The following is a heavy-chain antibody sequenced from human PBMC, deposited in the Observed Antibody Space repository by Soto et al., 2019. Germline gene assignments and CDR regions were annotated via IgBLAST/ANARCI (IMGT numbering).Heavy chain of an antibody. D-gene: IGHD6-19*01. CDR1: GFTFSTYA. CDR3: TKDHQAVAGSFDS. Sequence: EVQLLESGGGLVQPGGSLRLSCAASGFTFSTYAMGWVRQAPGKGLDWLSTISGSGEGTYYADSVKGRFTISRDNSKDTLYLQMNSLRAVDTAVYYCTKDHQAVAGSFDSWGQGTVVTVSS. V-gene: IGHV3-23*01. J-gene: IGHJ4*02. CDR2: ISGSGEGT.